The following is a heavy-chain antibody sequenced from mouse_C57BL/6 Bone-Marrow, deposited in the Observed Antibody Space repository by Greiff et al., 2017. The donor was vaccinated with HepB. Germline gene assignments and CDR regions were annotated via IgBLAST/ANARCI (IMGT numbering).Heavy chain of an antibody. D-gene: IGHD2-3*01. J-gene: IGHJ1*03. CDR2: INPSNGGT. CDR3: ARSGDGYYGWYFDV. V-gene: IGHV1-53*01. Sequence: QVQLQQPGTELVKPGASVKLSCKASGYTFTSYWMHWVKQRPGQGLEWIGNINPSNGGTNYNEKFKSKATLTVDKSSSTAYMQLSSLTSEDSAVYYRARSGDGYYGWYFDVWGTGTTVTVSS. CDR1: GYTFTSYW.